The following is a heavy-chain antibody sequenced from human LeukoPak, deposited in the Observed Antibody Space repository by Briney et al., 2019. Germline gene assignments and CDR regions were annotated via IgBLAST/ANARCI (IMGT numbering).Heavy chain of an antibody. V-gene: IGHV4-39*07. D-gene: IGHD1-7*01. CDR2: LYYRET. CDR3: ARGRNWNYQSHFDY. J-gene: IGHJ4*02. CDR1: GDSISDTRYF. Sequence: PSETLSLTCTVSGDSISDTRYFWGFIRRSPGKGLEWIVSLYYRETFYNPSLKSRLTKSSDTSKNQFSLRLTSLTAADTGVYYCARGRNWNYQSHFDYWGQGTLVTVSS.